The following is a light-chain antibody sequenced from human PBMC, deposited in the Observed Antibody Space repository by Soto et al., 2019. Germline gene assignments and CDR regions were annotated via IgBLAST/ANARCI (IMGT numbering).Light chain of an antibody. J-gene: IGKJ3*01. CDR3: QKYNNAAFT. CDR1: QGISNY. V-gene: IGKV1-27*01. Sequence: DIQMTQSPSSLSASVGDRVTITCRASQGISNYLAWYQQKPGQVPKLLIYAASTSQSGVPSRFSGSGSGTDFTLTISSLQPEDVATYYCQKYNNAAFTFGPGTKVDIK. CDR2: AAS.